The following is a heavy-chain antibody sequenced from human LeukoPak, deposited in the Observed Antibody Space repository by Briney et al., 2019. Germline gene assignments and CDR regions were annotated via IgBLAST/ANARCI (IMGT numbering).Heavy chain of an antibody. CDR1: GFTFSSYA. Sequence: GGSLRLSCAASGFTFSSYAMNWVRQAPGKGLEWVSVISGSGGSAYYADSVKGRFTISRDNSQNTLYLQMNSLRAEDTAVYYCAKDRLLWHWGQGTLVTVSS. CDR2: ISGSGGSA. J-gene: IGHJ4*02. CDR3: AKDRLLWH. V-gene: IGHV3-23*01. D-gene: IGHD2-21*01.